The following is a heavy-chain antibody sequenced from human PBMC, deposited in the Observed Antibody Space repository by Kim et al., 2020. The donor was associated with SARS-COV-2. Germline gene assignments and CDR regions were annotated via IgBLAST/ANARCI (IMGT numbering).Heavy chain of an antibody. V-gene: IGHV4-34*01. D-gene: IGHD5-18*01. J-gene: IGHJ5*02. Sequence: NHNPSLKSRVTISVDTSKNQFSLKLSSVTAADTAVYYCARGKAMANWFDPWGQGTLVTVSS. CDR3: ARGKAMANWFDP.